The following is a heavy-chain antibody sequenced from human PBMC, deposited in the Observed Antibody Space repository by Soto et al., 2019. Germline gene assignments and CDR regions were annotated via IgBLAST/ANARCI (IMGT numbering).Heavy chain of an antibody. CDR3: ARDTGAFLHVAFDI. J-gene: IGHJ3*02. D-gene: IGHD3-10*01. CDR1: GFTFSSYW. Sequence: EVQLVESGGGLVQPGGSLRLSCAASGFTFSSYWMSWVRQAPGKGLEWVANIKQDGSEKYYVDSVKGRFTISRDNAKNSPYLQMNSLRAEDTAVYYCARDTGAFLHVAFDIWGQGTMVTVSS. CDR2: IKQDGSEK. V-gene: IGHV3-7*03.